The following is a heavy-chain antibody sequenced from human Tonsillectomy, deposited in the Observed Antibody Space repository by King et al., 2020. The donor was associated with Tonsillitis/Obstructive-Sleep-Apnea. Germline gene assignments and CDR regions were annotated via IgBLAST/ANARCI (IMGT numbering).Heavy chain of an antibody. V-gene: IGHV3-20*04. CDR1: GFTFDDYG. CDR2: INWNGGST. J-gene: IGHJ4*02. Sequence: VQLVESGGGVVRPGGPLRLSCAASGFTFDDYGMSWVRQAPGKGLVWVSGINWNGGSTGYADSVKGRFTISKDKAKNSLYLQMNSLRAEDTALYYCARVGCSSTSCYIVYWGQGTLVTVSS. CDR3: ARVGCSSTSCYIVY. D-gene: IGHD2-2*02.